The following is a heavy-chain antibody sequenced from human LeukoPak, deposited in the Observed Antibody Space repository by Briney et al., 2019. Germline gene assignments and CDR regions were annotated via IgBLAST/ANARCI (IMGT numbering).Heavy chain of an antibody. D-gene: IGHD1-26*01. J-gene: IGHJ5*02. CDR2: ISTYNGDT. V-gene: IGHV1-18*01. CDR3: ARDRTREWELLRGVWFDP. CDR1: GYTFTSYG. Sequence: ASVKVSCKASGYTFTSYGISWVRQAPGQGLEWMGWISTYNGDTNCAQKLQGRVTMTTDTSTSTAYMELRSLRSDDTAVYYCARDRTREWELLRGVWFDPWGQGTLVTVSS.